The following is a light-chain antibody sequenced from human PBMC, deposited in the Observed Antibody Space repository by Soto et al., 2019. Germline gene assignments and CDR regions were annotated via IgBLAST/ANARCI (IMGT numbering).Light chain of an antibody. J-gene: IGKJ1*01. V-gene: IGKV1-5*01. CDR1: QTITRW. Sequence: DIQMTQSPSTLSASVGDRVTIACRANQTITRWLAWYQQKPGKAPKLLLFDASTLESGVPSRFSGSGYGTEFTLTISSLQPEDFATYYCQQYHTFWTFGQGTTVEVK. CDR2: DAS. CDR3: QQYHTFWT.